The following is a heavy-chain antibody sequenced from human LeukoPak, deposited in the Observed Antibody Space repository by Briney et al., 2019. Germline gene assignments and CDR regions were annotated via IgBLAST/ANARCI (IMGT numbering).Heavy chain of an antibody. D-gene: IGHD3-10*01. CDR3: ARHPYYYGSGSPWGYNWFDP. V-gene: IGHV5-51*01. CDR2: IYPGDSDT. J-gene: IGHJ5*02. CDR1: GYRFTSYW. Sequence: GESLKISCKGSGYRFTSYWIGWVRQVPGKGLEWMGNIYPGDSDTRYSPSFQGQVTISADKSISTAYLQWSSLKASDTAMYYCARHPYYYGSGSPWGYNWFDPWGQGTLVTVSS.